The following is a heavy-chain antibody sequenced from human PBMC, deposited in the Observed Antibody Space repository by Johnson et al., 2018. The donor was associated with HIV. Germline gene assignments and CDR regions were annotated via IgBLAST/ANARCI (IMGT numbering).Heavy chain of an antibody. V-gene: IGHV3-33*04. CDR2: MWYDGSNK. Sequence: QVQLVESGGGVVQPGRSLRLSCAASGFTFSTYGMHWVRQAPGKGLEWVAAMWYDGSNKYYADSVKGRFTISRDNSKNTLYLQMNSLRVEDTAVYYCTRRNWNSGSGFDIWGQGTMVIVSS. D-gene: IGHD1-7*01. CDR3: TRRNWNSGSGFDI. CDR1: GFTFSTYG. J-gene: IGHJ3*02.